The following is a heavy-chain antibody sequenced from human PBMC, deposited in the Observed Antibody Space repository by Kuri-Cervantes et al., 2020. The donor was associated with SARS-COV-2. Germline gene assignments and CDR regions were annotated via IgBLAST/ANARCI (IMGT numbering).Heavy chain of an antibody. CDR2: IIPILGIA. Sequence: SVKVSCKASGGTFSSYAISWVRQAPGQGLEWMGRIIPILGIANYAQKFQGRVTITADESTSTAYMELSSLRSEDTAVYYCARVISRVVGPNYYYYGMDVWGQGTTVTVSS. V-gene: IGHV1-69*04. CDR1: GGTFSSYA. CDR3: ARVISRVVGPNYYYYGMDV. D-gene: IGHD1-26*01. J-gene: IGHJ6*02.